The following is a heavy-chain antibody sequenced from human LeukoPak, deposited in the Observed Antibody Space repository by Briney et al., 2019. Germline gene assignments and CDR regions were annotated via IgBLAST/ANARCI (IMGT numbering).Heavy chain of an antibody. D-gene: IGHD6-19*01. CDR1: GLTFSNLW. V-gene: IGHV3-7*05. Sequence: GGSLRLSCAASGLTFSNLWMSWVRQAPGKGLEWVANIKQDGSEKYYVDSVKGRFTISRDNSKNTLYLQMNCLRAEDTAVYYCAKDRPGYSSGWYSPNPVLEFDCWGQGTLVTVSS. CDR2: IKQDGSEK. J-gene: IGHJ4*02. CDR3: AKDRPGYSSGWYSPNPVLEFDC.